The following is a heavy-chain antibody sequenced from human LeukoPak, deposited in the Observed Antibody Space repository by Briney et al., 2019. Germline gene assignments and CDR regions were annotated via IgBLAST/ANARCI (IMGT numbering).Heavy chain of an antibody. CDR1: GCTFSSYA. V-gene: IGHV1-69*06. Sequence: SVKVSCKASGCTFSSYAISWVRQAPGQGLEWMGGIIAIFGTANYAQKLQGRVTITAHKSTSTAYMELSSLRSEDTAVYYCARTTMVRGTYYMYVWGKGTTVTISS. CDR2: IIAIFGTA. J-gene: IGHJ6*03. D-gene: IGHD3-10*01. CDR3: ARTTMVRGTYYMYV.